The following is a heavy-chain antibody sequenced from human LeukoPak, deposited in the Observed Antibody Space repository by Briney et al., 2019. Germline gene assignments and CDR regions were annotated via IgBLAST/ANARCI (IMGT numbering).Heavy chain of an antibody. J-gene: IGHJ4*02. CDR2: IYYSGST. CDR3: ANRDSSGWYYFDY. V-gene: IGHV4-31*03. Sequence: PSETLSLTCTVSGGSISRSSYYWGWIRQHPGKGLEWIGYIYYSGSTYYNPSLKSRVTISVDTSKNQFSLKLSSVTAADTAVYYCANRDSSGWYYFDYWGQGTLVTVSS. D-gene: IGHD6-19*01. CDR1: GGSISRSSYY.